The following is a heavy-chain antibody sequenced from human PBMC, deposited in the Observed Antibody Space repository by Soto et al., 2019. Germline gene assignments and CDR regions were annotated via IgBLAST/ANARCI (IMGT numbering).Heavy chain of an antibody. D-gene: IGHD6-13*01. J-gene: IGHJ5*02. CDR2: IWYDGSNK. CDR1: GFTFSSYG. CDR3: AREWEIAAAGNRNWSDP. V-gene: IGHV3-33*01. Sequence: QVQLVESGGGVVQPGRSLRLSCAASGFTFSSYGMHWVRQAPGKGLEWVAVIWYDGSNKYYADSVKGRFTISRDNSKNTLYLQMNSLRAEDTAVYYCAREWEIAAAGNRNWSDPWGQGTLVTVSS.